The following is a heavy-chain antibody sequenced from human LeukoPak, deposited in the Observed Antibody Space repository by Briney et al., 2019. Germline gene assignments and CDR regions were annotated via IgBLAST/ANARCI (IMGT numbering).Heavy chain of an antibody. CDR1: GYTFTGYY. D-gene: IGHD6-13*01. CDR2: INPNNGGT. J-gene: IGHJ3*02. Sequence: ASVKVSCKASGYTFTGYYLHWVRQAPGQGLEWVVWINPNNGGTNYAQTFQGRVTMTRDTSISTAYMELSRLKFDDTAVYYCARGGSRSSGAFDIWGQGTMVTVSS. V-gene: IGHV1-2*02. CDR3: ARGGSRSSGAFDI.